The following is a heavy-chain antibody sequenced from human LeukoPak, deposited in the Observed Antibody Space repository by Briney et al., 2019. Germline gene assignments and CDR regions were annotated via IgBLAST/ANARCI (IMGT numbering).Heavy chain of an antibody. CDR2: ISSNGGSK. CDR3: ARERPLAGYNEGVYFDY. J-gene: IGHJ4*02. V-gene: IGHV3-64*01. D-gene: IGHD5-24*01. CDR1: GFTVSSNY. Sequence: GGSLRLSCAASGFTVSSNYMSWVRKAPGKGLEYVSAISSNGGSKYYANSVKGRFTISRDNSKNTLYLQMGSLRAEDMAVYYCARERPLAGYNEGVYFDYWGQGTLVTVSS.